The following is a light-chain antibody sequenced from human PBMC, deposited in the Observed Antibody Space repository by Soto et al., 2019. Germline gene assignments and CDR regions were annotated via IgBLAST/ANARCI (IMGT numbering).Light chain of an antibody. CDR1: VLAKKY. J-gene: IGLJ3*02. CDR3: YSAADNNWV. Sequence: SYELTQPSSVSVSPGQTARITCSGDVLAKKYARWFQQKPGQAPVLVIYKDSERPSGIPERFSGPSSGTTVTLTISGAQVEDEADYYCYSAADNNWVFGGGTKVTVL. V-gene: IGLV3-27*01. CDR2: KDS.